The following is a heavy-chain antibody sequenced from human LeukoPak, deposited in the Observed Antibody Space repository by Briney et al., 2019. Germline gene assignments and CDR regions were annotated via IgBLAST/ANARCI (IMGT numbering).Heavy chain of an antibody. V-gene: IGHV3-33*01. CDR3: ARDFTPYYYYYGMDV. J-gene: IGHJ6*02. Sequence: AGGSLRLSCAASGFTFSSYGMHWVRQAPGKGLEWVAVIWYDGSNKYYADSVKGRFTISRDNSKNTLYLQMNSLRAEDTAVYYCARDFTPYYYYYGMDVWGQGTTVTVSS. D-gene: IGHD3-16*01. CDR2: IWYDGSNK. CDR1: GFTFSSYG.